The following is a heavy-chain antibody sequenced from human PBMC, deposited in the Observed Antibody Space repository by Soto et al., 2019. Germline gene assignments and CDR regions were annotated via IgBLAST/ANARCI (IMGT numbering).Heavy chain of an antibody. CDR2: IYYSGST. V-gene: IGHV4-30-4*01. CDR3: ARGRTESLRILTDIYFDY. J-gene: IGHJ4*02. CDR1: GGSISSGDYY. Sequence: SETLSLTCTVSGGSISSGDYYWSWIRQPPGKGLEWIGYIYYSGSTYYNPSLKSRVTISVDTSKNQFSLKLSSVTAADTAVYYCARGRTESLRILTDIYFDYWGQGTLVTVSS. D-gene: IGHD3-16*01.